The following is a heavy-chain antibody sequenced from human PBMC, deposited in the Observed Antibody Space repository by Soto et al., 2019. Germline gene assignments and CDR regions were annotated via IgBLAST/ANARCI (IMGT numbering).Heavy chain of an antibody. CDR1: GGSISSYY. J-gene: IGHJ4*02. D-gene: IGHD3-3*01. V-gene: IGHV4-59*01. CDR3: ARGPYDFWSGYQDY. Sequence: PSETLSLTCTVSGGSISSYYWSWIRQPPGKGLEWIGYIYYSGSTNYNPSLKSRVTISVDTSKNQFSLKLSSVTAADTAVYYCARGPYDFWSGYQDYWGQGTLVTVSS. CDR2: IYYSGST.